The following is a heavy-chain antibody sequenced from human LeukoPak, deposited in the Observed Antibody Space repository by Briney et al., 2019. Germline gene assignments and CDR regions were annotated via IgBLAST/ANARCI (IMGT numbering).Heavy chain of an antibody. CDR3: ARDRNSGSYLDYYFYIDV. Sequence: PSQTLSLTCTVSGGSINSGGYYWTWIRQHRGKGLEWIVYIYDSGSTYYNPSVKSRLTRSLNMTKNKLCMRLSSVTAAHTAVYYFARDRNSGSYLDYYFYIDVWGKGTTVTVSS. J-gene: IGHJ6*03. V-gene: IGHV4-31*03. D-gene: IGHD1-26*01. CDR1: GGSINSGGYY. CDR2: IYDSGST.